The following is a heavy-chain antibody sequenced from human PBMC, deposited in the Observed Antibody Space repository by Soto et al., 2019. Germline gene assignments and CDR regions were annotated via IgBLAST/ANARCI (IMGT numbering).Heavy chain of an antibody. J-gene: IGHJ3*02. D-gene: IGHD3-22*01. V-gene: IGHV3-48*01. CDR1: GFTFSSYS. Sequence: PGGSLRLSCAASGFTFSSYSMNWVRQAPGKGLEWVSYISSSSSTIYYADSVKGRFTISRDNAKNSLYLQMNSLRAEDTAVYYCAREDDSSGPSDAFDIWGQGTMVTVSS. CDR2: ISSSSSTI. CDR3: AREDDSSGPSDAFDI.